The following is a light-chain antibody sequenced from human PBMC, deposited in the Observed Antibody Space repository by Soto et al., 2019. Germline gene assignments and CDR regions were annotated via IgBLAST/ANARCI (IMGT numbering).Light chain of an antibody. V-gene: IGKV3-15*01. CDR1: QSVSRN. CDR2: GAS. Sequence: EVVMTQSPATLSVSPGERATLSCRASQSVSRNLAWYQQKPGQPPTLLIYGASTRATGIPARFSGSGSGTEFALTISSLQSADFAVNYCQQYNKWTLITFGQGTRLDI. CDR3: QQYNKWTLIT. J-gene: IGKJ5*01.